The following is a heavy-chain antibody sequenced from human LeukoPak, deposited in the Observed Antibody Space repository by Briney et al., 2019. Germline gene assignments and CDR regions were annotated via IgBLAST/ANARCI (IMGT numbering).Heavy chain of an antibody. CDR1: GHTFTSYG. CDR3: ARDIVGATRSRSMFDY. V-gene: IGHV1-2*02. J-gene: IGHJ4*02. CDR2: INPNSGGT. Sequence: ASVKVSCKASGHTFTSYGISWVRQAPGQGLEWMGWINPNSGGTNYAQKFQGRVTMTRDTSISTAYMELSRLRSDDTAVYYCARDIVGATRSRSMFDYWGQGTLVTVSS. D-gene: IGHD1-26*01.